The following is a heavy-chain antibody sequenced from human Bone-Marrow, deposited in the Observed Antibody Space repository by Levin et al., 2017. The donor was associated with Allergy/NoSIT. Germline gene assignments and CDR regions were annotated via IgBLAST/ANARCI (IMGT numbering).Heavy chain of an antibody. CDR3: ARDRLLRSRYYGMDV. CDR2: IYYSGST. Sequence: SQTLSLTCTVSGGSIRSYYWSWIRQPPGKGLEWIGYIYYSGSTNYNPSLKSRVTISVDTSKNQFSLKLSSVTAADTAVYYCARDRLLRSRYYGMDVWGQGTTVTVSS. V-gene: IGHV4-59*01. J-gene: IGHJ6*02. D-gene: IGHD2-15*01. CDR1: GGSIRSYY.